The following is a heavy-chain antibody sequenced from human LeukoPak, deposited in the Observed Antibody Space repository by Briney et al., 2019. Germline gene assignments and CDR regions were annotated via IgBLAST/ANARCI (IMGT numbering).Heavy chain of an antibody. J-gene: IGHJ4*02. D-gene: IGHD2-21*01. V-gene: IGHV4-39*07. CDR3: ARDVVFLYYFDY. Sequence: SETLSLTCTVSGGSISSSSYYWSWIRQPPGKGLEWIGEINHSGSTNYNPSLKSRVTISVDTSKNQFSLKLSSVTAADTAVYYCARDVVFLYYFDYWGQGTLVTVSS. CDR1: GGSISSSSYY. CDR2: INHSGST.